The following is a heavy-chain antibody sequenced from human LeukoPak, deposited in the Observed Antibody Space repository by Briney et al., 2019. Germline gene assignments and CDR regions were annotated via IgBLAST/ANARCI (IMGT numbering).Heavy chain of an antibody. D-gene: IGHD3-22*01. J-gene: IGHJ4*02. CDR2: ITGSGGNT. Sequence: GGSLRLSCAASGFSFSTYAMSWVRQAPGKGLEWVSSITGSGGNTYYADSVKGRFTISRDNSKNTLYLQMNSLRAEDTAVYYCAKTDYDSSGYRYHFDYWGQGTLVTVRS. V-gene: IGHV3-23*01. CDR3: AKTDYDSSGYRYHFDY. CDR1: GFSFSTYA.